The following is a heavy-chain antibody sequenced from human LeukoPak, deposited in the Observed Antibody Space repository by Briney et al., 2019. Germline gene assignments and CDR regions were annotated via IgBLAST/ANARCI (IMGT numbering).Heavy chain of an antibody. D-gene: IGHD3-22*01. CDR1: GGSISSGDYY. J-gene: IGHJ4*02. CDR3: ARVGGTYYYDSSGSIDY. Sequence: SQTLSLTCTVSGGSISSGDYYWSWIRQPPGKGLEWIGYIYYSGSTYYNPSPKSRVTISVDTSKNQFSLKLSFVTAADTAVYYCARVGGTYYYDSSGSIDYWGQGTLVTVSS. CDR2: IYYSGST. V-gene: IGHV4-30-4*01.